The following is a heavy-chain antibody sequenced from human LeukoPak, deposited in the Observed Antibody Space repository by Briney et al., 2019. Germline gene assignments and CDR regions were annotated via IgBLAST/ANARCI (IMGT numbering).Heavy chain of an antibody. CDR1: GFTFVDYA. CDR3: AKGDWEFDY. D-gene: IGHD3/OR15-3a*01. V-gene: IGHV3-30*02. J-gene: IGHJ4*02. CDR2: IRYDGSNK. Sequence: GGSLTLSCAASGFTFVDYAMHWVRQAPGRGLEWVAFIRYDGSNKYYADSVKGRFTISRDNSKNTLYLQMNSLRAEDTAVYCCAKGDWEFDYWGQGTLVTVSS.